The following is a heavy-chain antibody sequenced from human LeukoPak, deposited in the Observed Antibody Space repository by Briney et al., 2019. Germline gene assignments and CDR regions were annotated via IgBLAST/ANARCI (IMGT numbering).Heavy chain of an antibody. CDR3: ARDLGPGLLTDY. V-gene: IGHV3-23*01. Sequence: PGGSLRLSCAASGFTFSTYALSWVRQAPGKGLEWVSGINGGGGTTYYADSVKGRFTISRDNSKNTLYLQMNSLRAEDTAVYYCARDLGPGLLTDYWGQGTLVTVSS. CDR1: GFTFSTYA. J-gene: IGHJ4*02. CDR2: INGGGGTT. D-gene: IGHD3-10*01.